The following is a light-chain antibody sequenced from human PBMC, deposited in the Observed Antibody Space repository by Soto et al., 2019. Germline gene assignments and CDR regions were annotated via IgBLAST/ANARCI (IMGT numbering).Light chain of an antibody. CDR3: QQYDSSPLT. CDR1: QSVFYSSNNKNY. CDR2: WAS. Sequence: DIVMTQSPDSLAVSLGERATINCKSSQSVFYSSNNKNYLTWYQQKPGQPPKLLIYWASTRESGVPDRFSGSGSGTDFTLTISSLQAEDVAVYYCQQYDSSPLTFGGGTKVEI. V-gene: IGKV4-1*01. J-gene: IGKJ4*01.